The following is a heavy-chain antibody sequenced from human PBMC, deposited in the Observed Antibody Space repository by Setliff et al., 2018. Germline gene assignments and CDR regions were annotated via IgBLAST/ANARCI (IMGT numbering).Heavy chain of an antibody. V-gene: IGHV1-18*01. CDR1: GYMFTTYG. CDR3: ARHGDASFYYDILTGHSPPYYFDY. D-gene: IGHD3-9*01. CDR2: ISGFNGNT. Sequence: RASVKVSCKTSGYMFTTYGISWVRQAPGQGLEWMGWISGFNGNTKYAQKVQGRVSMTTDTSTSTAYMELRSLRSDDTAVYYCARHGDASFYYDILTGHSPPYYFDYWGQGTLVTVSS. J-gene: IGHJ4*02.